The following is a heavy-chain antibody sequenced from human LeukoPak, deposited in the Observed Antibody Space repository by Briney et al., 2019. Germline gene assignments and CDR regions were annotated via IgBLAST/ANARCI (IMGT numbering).Heavy chain of an antibody. D-gene: IGHD4-23*01. CDR1: GGSISSGGYY. Sequence: TSETLSLTCTVSGGSISSGGYYWSWIRQPPGKGLEWIGYIYHSGSTYYNPSLKSRVTISVDRSKNQFSLKLSSVTAADTAVYYCARAPRGVVIPDTFDYWGQGTLVTVSS. J-gene: IGHJ4*02. CDR2: IYHSGST. V-gene: IGHV4-30-2*01. CDR3: ARAPRGVVIPDTFDY.